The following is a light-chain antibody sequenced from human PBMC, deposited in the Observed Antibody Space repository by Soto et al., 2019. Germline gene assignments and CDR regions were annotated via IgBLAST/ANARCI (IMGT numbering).Light chain of an antibody. CDR3: AAWDDSLVGV. V-gene: IGLV1-44*01. CDR1: SSNIGSNT. CDR2: SNN. J-gene: IGLJ2*01. Sequence: QLVLTQPPSASGTPGQRVTISCSGSSSNIGSNTVNWYQQLPGTAPKLLIYSNNQRPSGVPDRFSGSKSGTSASLAISGLQSEDEADYYCAAWDDSLVGVFGGGTKLTVL.